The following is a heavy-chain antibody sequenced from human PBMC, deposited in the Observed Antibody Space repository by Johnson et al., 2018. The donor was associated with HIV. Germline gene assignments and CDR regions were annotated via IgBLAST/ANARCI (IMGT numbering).Heavy chain of an antibody. V-gene: IGHV3-30*03. CDR1: GLSFSNFG. D-gene: IGHD6-19*01. Sequence: VQLVESGGGVVQPGKSLTLSCVGSGLSFSNFGIHWVRQAPGKGPEWVAVISFDGNLKKYADSVKGRFTISRDNSKNTLYLQMNSLRAEDTAVYFCAIDLETSGWYQGTFDIWGQGTMVTVSS. J-gene: IGHJ3*02. CDR3: AIDLETSGWYQGTFDI. CDR2: ISFDGNLK.